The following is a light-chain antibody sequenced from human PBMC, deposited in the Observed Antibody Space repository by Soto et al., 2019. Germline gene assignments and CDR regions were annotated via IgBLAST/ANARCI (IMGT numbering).Light chain of an antibody. CDR2: GAS. J-gene: IGKJ5*01. V-gene: IGKV3-20*01. CDR3: QQYGSSAPIT. CDR1: QSVSNNY. Sequence: EIVLTQSPGTLSLSPGERATLSCRAIQSVSNNYLAWYQQRPGQAPRVLIYGASIRATGIPDRFSGSGSETDFTLTISRLEPEDFALYYCQQYGSSAPITFGQGTRLEIK.